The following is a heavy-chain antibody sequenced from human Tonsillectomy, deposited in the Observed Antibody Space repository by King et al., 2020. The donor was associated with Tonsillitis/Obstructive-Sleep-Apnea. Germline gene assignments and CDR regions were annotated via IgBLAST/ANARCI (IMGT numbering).Heavy chain of an antibody. CDR3: ARGYSSSRVDAFHI. CDR2: ISSSGSTI. D-gene: IGHD6-6*01. J-gene: IGHJ3*02. Sequence: VQLVESGGGLVQPGGSLRLSCAASGFTFSSYEMKWVRQAPGKGLEWVSYISSSGSTIYYADSVKGRFTISRDNAKNSLYLQMNSLRAEDTAVYYSARGYSSSRVDAFHIWGQGTMVTVSS. V-gene: IGHV3-48*03. CDR1: GFTFSSYE.